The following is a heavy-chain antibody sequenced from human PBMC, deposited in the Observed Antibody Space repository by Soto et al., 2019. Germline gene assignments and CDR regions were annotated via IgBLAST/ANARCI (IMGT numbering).Heavy chain of an antibody. D-gene: IGHD3-22*01. V-gene: IGHV4-59*01. CDR3: ARGSSNDRSFGFDS. Sequence: SETLSLTCSVSGGSISSYYWNWIRQPPGKGLEWIGYIYSSGYTSYNPSLKTRVTMSVDTSKNQFSLKLSSASAADTAVYYCARGSSNDRSFGFDSWGQGTLVTVSS. CDR2: IYSSGYT. CDR1: GGSISSYY. J-gene: IGHJ4*02.